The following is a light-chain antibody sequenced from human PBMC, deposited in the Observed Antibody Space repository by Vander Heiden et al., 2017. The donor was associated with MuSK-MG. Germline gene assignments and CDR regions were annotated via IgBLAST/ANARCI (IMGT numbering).Light chain of an antibody. J-gene: IGLJ2*01. CDR2: QDS. Sequence: YELTQPRSVSVSPGQTASITCSGDKLGDKYACWYQQKPGQSPVLVIYQDSKRPSGIPERFSGSNSGNTATLTISGTQAMDEADYYCQAWDSSTVVFGGGTKLTVL. CDR1: KLGDKY. CDR3: QAWDSSTVV. V-gene: IGLV3-1*01.